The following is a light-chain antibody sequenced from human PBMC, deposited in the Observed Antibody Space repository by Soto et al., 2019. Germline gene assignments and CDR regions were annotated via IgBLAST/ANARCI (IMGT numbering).Light chain of an antibody. CDR2: ANI. J-gene: IGLJ3*02. CDR1: NSNIGAGYD. Sequence: QSVLTQPPSVSGAPGQRVSISCTGSNSNIGAGYDVNWYQQLPGTAPKLLIYANIDRPSGVPDRVSGSKSGAAAFLGITGLQAEDEAAYYCPSYDSSLSGSSVFGGGTQLNVL. V-gene: IGLV1-40*01. CDR3: PSYDSSLSGSSV.